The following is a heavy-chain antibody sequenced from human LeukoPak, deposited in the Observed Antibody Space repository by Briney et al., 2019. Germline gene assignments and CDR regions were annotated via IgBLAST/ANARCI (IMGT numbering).Heavy chain of an antibody. CDR2: INPNSGGT. J-gene: IGHJ2*01. Sequence: ASVKVSCKASGYTFTGYYIHWVRQAPGQGLEWMGWINPNSGGTNCTQKFQGRVTMTRDTSISTAYMELSRLKSDDTAVYYCARVTEHTAMVHWYFDLWGRGTLVTV. CDR1: GYTFTGYY. D-gene: IGHD5-18*01. V-gene: IGHV1-2*02. CDR3: ARVTEHTAMVHWYFDL.